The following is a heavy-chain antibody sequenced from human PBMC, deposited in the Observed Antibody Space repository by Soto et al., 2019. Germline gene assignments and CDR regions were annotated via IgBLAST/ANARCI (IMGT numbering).Heavy chain of an antibody. D-gene: IGHD3-10*01. V-gene: IGHV5-51*01. CDR3: ARRSEYHYGSGKYYGLDV. CDR1: GYTFTNNW. CDR2: IYPGDSGT. J-gene: IGHJ6*02. Sequence: GESVKISCKGSGYTFTNNWVGWVRQMPGKGLEWMGIIYPGDSGTRYSPSFQGQVTISVDKSIATAYLQWSSLKASDTAMSYCARRSEYHYGSGKYYGLDVLGQGTTVTVSS.